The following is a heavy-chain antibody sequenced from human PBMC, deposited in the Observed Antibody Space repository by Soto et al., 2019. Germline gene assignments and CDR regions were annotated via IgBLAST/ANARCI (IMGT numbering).Heavy chain of an antibody. Sequence: ASVKISCKASGYTFSSYAMHWVRQAPGQRLEWMGWINAGYGNTKSSQKFQDRVTISRDTSASTAYMELTSLRSEDTAVYYCARDTGDGTFDFWGQGTLVTVSS. CDR2: INAGYGNT. CDR1: GYTFSSYA. J-gene: IGHJ4*02. V-gene: IGHV1-3*01. D-gene: IGHD7-27*01. CDR3: ARDTGDGTFDF.